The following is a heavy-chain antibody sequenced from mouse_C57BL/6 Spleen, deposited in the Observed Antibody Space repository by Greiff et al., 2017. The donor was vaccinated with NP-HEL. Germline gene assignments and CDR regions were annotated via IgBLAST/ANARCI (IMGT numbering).Heavy chain of an antibody. CDR1: GFTFSSYT. D-gene: IGHD1-1*01. CDR2: ISGGGGNT. Sequence: EVKLEESGGGLVKPGGSLKLSCAASGFTFSSYTMSWVRQTPEKRLEWVATISGGGGNTYYPDSVKGRFTISRDNAKNTLYLQMSSLRSEDTALYYCARRHYYGSSYAMDYRGQGTSVTVSS. J-gene: IGHJ4*01. V-gene: IGHV5-9*01. CDR3: ARRHYYGSSYAMDY.